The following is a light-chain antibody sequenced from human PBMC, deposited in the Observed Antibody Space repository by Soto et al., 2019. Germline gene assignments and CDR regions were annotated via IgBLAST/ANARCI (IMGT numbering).Light chain of an antibody. CDR1: QRVSNTY. Sequence: EIVLAQSPGTLSLSPGERATLSCRASQRVSNTYLAWYQQKPGQAPRLLIYGVSSRATGIPDRFSGSGSGTDFTLTISRLEPEDFAVYYCQQYGSSPRYTFGQGTKLEIK. J-gene: IGKJ2*01. CDR2: GVS. CDR3: QQYGSSPRYT. V-gene: IGKV3-20*01.